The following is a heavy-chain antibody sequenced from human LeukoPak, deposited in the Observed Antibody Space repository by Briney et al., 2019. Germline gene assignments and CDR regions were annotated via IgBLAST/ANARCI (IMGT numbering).Heavy chain of an antibody. CDR3: ARGNNPSLWFGDQSWFDP. CDR1: GGSISSHY. J-gene: IGHJ5*02. D-gene: IGHD3-10*01. V-gene: IGHV4-59*11. Sequence: SETLSLTCTVSGGSISSHYWSWIRQPPGKGLEWIGYIYYSGSTNYNPSLKSRVTISVDTSKNQFSLKLSSVTAADTAVYYCARGNNPSLWFGDQSWFDPWGQGTLVTVSS. CDR2: IYYSGST.